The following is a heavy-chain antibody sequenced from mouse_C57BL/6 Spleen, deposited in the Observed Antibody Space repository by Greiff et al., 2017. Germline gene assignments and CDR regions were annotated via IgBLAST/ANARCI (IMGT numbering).Heavy chain of an antibody. D-gene: IGHD1-1*01. CDR1: GYSFTDYN. Sequence: LQESGPELVKPGASVKISCKASGYSFTDYNMNWVKQSNGKSLEWIGVINPNYGTNSYNQKFKGKATLTVDQSSSTAYMQLNSLTSEDSAVXTCARKGLSYGSTDFDYWGQGTTLTVSS. CDR2: INPNYGTN. J-gene: IGHJ2*01. V-gene: IGHV1-39*01. CDR3: ARKGLSYGSTDFDY.